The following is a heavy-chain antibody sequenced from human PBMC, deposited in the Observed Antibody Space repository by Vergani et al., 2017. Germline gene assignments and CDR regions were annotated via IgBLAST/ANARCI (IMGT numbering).Heavy chain of an antibody. V-gene: IGHV3-23*01. CDR1: GFTFSSYA. Sequence: EVQLLESGGNLIQPGGSLRLSCGASGFTFSSYAMTWVRLAPGKGLQWVSAISGSGGNTFYTDSVKGRFTISRDNSKDTLYLQMNSLRVEDTAIYYCAKERRRLTMILEGGDYWGQGTLVTVSS. CDR2: ISGSGGNT. D-gene: IGHD3-22*01. CDR3: AKERRRLTMILEGGDY. J-gene: IGHJ4*02.